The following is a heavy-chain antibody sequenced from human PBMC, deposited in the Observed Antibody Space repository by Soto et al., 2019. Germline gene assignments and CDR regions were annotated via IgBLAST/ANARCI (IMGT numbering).Heavy chain of an antibody. CDR2: IYHSGST. V-gene: IGHV4-4*02. CDR1: GGSISSSNW. D-gene: IGHD3-10*01. CDR3: ARDRYNYGSGSYYGY. Sequence: PSETLSLTCAVSGGSISSSNWWSWVRQPPGKGLEWIGEIYHSGSTNYNPSLKSRVTISVDKSKNQFSLKLSSVTAADTAVYYCARDRYNYGSGSYYGYWGQGTLVTVSS. J-gene: IGHJ4*02.